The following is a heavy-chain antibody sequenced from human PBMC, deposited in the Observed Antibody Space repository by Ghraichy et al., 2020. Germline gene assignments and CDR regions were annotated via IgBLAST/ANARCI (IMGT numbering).Heavy chain of an antibody. CDR3: ARDPPLVVLEPFDTRPGNGMDV. Sequence: GESLRLSCAASGFTFSTYWMTWVRQAPGKGLEWVANIKQDGSETYYVDSVKGRFTISRDNAQNSLYLQMKSLRAEDTAVYYCARDPPLVVLEPFDTRPGNGMDVWGQGTTVTVSS. CDR2: IKQDGSET. V-gene: IGHV3-7*03. CDR1: GFTFSTYW. J-gene: IGHJ6*02. D-gene: IGHD2-2*01.